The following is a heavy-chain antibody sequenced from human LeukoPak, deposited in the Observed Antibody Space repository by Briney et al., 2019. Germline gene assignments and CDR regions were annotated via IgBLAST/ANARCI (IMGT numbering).Heavy chain of an antibody. J-gene: IGHJ6*02. CDR2: ISSSGSTI. CDR1: GFTFSSYE. D-gene: IGHD3-10*01. CDR3: TRDRRIAEGRGNWFGDPEAYGMDV. Sequence: GGSLRLSCAASGFTFSSYEMNWVSQAPGKGLEWVSYISSSGSTIYYADSVKGRFTSSRDNAKNSLYLQMNSLRAEDTAVYYCTRDRRIAEGRGNWFGDPEAYGMDVWGQGTTVTVSS. V-gene: IGHV3-48*03.